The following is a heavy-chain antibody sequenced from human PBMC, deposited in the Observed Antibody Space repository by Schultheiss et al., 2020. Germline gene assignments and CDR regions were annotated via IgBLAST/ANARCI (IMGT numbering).Heavy chain of an antibody. J-gene: IGHJ4*02. CDR1: GFTFDDYG. Sequence: GGSLRLSCAASGFTFDDYGMSWVRQAPGKGLEWVSGINWNGGSTGYADSVKGRFTISRDNAKNSLYLQMNSLRAEDTALYHCARFRGYDILTGYPFDYWGQGTLVTVSS. CDR3: ARFRGYDILTGYPFDY. D-gene: IGHD3-9*01. V-gene: IGHV3-20*01. CDR2: INWNGGST.